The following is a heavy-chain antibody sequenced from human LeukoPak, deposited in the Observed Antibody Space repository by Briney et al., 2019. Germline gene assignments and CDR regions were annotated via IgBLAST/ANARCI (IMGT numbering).Heavy chain of an antibody. CDR2: INPNSGGT. V-gene: IGHV1-2*06. CDR3: ARDQKDYYDSSGYYP. Sequence: ASVKVSCKASGYTFTGYYMHWVRQAPGQGLEWMGRINPNSGGTNYAQKFQGRVTMTRDTSISTAYMELSRLGSDDTAVYYCARDQKDYYDSSGYYPWGQGTLVTVSS. CDR1: GYTFTGYY. J-gene: IGHJ5*02. D-gene: IGHD3-22*01.